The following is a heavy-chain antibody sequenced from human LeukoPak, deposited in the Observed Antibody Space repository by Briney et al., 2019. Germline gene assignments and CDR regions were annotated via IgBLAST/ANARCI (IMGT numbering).Heavy chain of an antibody. J-gene: IGHJ5*02. Sequence: GASVKVSCKASGYTFTSYAMNWVRQAPGQGLEWMGWINTNTGNPTYAQGFTGRFVFSLDTSVSTAYLQISSLKAEDTAVYYCARDRYGVAAAGTRWFDPWGQGTLVTVSS. D-gene: IGHD6-13*01. V-gene: IGHV7-4-1*02. CDR3: ARDRYGVAAAGTRWFDP. CDR2: INTNTGNP. CDR1: GYTFTSYA.